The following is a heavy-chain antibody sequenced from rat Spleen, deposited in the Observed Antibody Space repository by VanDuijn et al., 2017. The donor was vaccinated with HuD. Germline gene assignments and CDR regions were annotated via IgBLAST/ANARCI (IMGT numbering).Heavy chain of an antibody. D-gene: IGHD2-2*01. CDR2: ISYDGKNT. J-gene: IGHJ1*01. Sequence: EVQLVESNGGLVQPGRSLKLSGAASGSTFITHFMPWVRQAPTKGLEWVATISYDGKNTYYRDSVKGRFTISRDNAKNTLFLQMDSLRSEDTATYHCAGAGYLRDWYFDFWGPGTMVAVSS. CDR3: AGAGYLRDWYFDF. V-gene: IGHV5-29*01. CDR1: GSTFITHF.